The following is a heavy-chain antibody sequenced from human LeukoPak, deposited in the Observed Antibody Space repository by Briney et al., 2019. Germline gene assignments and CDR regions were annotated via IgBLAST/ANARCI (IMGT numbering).Heavy chain of an antibody. CDR3: ARSSYYCFDY. J-gene: IGHJ4*02. CDR2: IKEDGSEK. V-gene: IGHV3-7*01. CDR1: GFRFSGYW. Sequence: GGSLRLSCAASGFRFSGYWMSWVRQAPGKGLEWVANIKEDGSEKYYVDSVKGRFTISRDNAKNSPYLQMNSLRAEDTAVYYCARSSYYCFDYWGQGTLVTASS. D-gene: IGHD2-21*01.